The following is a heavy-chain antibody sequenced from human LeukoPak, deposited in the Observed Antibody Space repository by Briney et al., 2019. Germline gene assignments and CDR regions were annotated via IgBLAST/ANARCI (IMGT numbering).Heavy chain of an antibody. V-gene: IGHV3-49*04. CDR3: TRGPIQLLIHNGMDV. D-gene: IGHD5-18*01. J-gene: IGHJ6*02. CDR1: GFGFGDHA. CDR2: IRSKAYRGTT. Sequence: GGSLRLSCTAPGFGFGDHAMSWVRQAPGKGLEWVGFIRSKAYRGTTEYAPSVRGRFTISRDDSNSIAYLQMNSLKIGDTALYFCTRGPIQLLIHNGMDVWGQGTTVTVSS.